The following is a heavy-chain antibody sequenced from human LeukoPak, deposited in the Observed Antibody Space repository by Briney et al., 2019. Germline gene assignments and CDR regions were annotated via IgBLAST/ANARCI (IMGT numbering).Heavy chain of an antibody. CDR2: INHSGST. Sequence: SETLSLTCAVYGGSFSGYYWSWIRQPPGKGLEWIGEINHSGSTNYNPSLKSRVTISVDTSKNQFSLKLSSLTAADTAVYYCARGRSTTVVASSYWYFDLWGRGTLVTVSS. D-gene: IGHD4-23*01. CDR1: GGSFSGYY. J-gene: IGHJ2*01. V-gene: IGHV4-34*01. CDR3: ARGRSTTVVASSYWYFDL.